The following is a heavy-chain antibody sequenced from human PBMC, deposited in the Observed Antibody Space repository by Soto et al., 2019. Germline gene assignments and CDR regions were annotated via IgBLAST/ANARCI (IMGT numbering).Heavy chain of an antibody. CDR3: ARHLKGFVVPGTSNYGMDV. J-gene: IGHJ6*02. Sequence: EVQLVQSGAEVKKAGESLKISCKGSGYNFISYWVGWVRHMPGKGLEWMAMIYPGDSDTRYSPSFQGQVTISADKSINTAYLQWSSLKASDTAMYYCARHLKGFVVPGTSNYGMDVWGQGTAVTV. CDR1: GYNFISYW. D-gene: IGHD2-2*01. V-gene: IGHV5-51*01. CDR2: IYPGDSDT.